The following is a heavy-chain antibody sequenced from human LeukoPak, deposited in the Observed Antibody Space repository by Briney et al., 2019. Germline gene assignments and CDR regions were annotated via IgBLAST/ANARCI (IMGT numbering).Heavy chain of an antibody. CDR2: INSDGSST. Sequence: PGGSLRLSCAASEFTFSSYLIHWVRQALGKGLVRFSRINSDGSSTSYADSVKSRFAISRDTAKNTLYLQINSLRVQNTAVNYSASARSSVAGHGNGYWGQVTLVTVSS. J-gene: IGHJ4*02. CDR3: ASARSSVAGHGNGY. CDR1: EFTFSSYL. V-gene: IGHV3-74*01. D-gene: IGHD6-19*01.